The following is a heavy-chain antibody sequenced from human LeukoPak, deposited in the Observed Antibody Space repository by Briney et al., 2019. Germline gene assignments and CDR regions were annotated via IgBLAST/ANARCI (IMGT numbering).Heavy chain of an antibody. CDR3: ARGGYASGSYYKGPLYYFDY. D-gene: IGHD3-10*01. CDR1: GFTVSSNY. V-gene: IGHV3-53*01. Sequence: GGTLRLSCAASGFTVSSNYMSWVRQAPGKGLEWVSVIYSGGATYYTGSVKGRFTISRDNSKNTLYLQMNSLRAEDTAVYYCARGGYASGSYYKGPLYYFDYWGQGTLVTVSS. J-gene: IGHJ4*02. CDR2: IYSGGAT.